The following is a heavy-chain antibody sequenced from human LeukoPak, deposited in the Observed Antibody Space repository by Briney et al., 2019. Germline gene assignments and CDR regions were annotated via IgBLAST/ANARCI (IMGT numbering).Heavy chain of an antibody. J-gene: IGHJ6*02. CDR1: AYSSTSYW. CDR2: IFRGDSDT. V-gene: IGHV5-51*01. D-gene: IGHD3-22*01. CDR3: ANAIRYYDSSGYPPHYYYYYGMDV. Sequence: GESLKISCKGSAYSSTSYWIGWARQMAGKGLERMGIIFRGDSDTRYSPSFQAPGTISADKYISTAYLQWSSLKASDTAMYYCANAIRYYDSSGYPPHYYYYYGMDVWGQGTTVTVSS.